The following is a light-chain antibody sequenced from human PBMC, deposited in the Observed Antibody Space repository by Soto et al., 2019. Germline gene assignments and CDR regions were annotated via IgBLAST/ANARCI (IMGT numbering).Light chain of an antibody. V-gene: IGKV1-5*03. J-gene: IGKJ1*01. CDR3: QQYNNWPTWT. Sequence: DIQMTQSPSTLSASVGDRVTITCRASESISSWLAWYQQKPGKAPKLLIYKASNLESGVPSRFSGSGSGTEFTLTISSLQSEDFAVYYCQQYNNWPTWTFGQGTKVDIK. CDR1: ESISSW. CDR2: KAS.